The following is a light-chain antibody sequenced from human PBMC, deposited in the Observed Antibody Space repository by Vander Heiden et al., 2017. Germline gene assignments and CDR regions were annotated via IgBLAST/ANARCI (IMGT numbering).Light chain of an antibody. V-gene: IGKV1-13*02. CDR3: QQPNSYPPLT. J-gene: IGKJ4*01. Sequence: IQFTYSPSSLSASVGDRVTITCRASQVISSALDWYQQKPGTAPKLLIYAASSLESGVPSRFSGSGYGKDFTLTISSRQPEDFAAYYCQQPNSYPPLTFGRGTKVEIK. CDR2: AAS. CDR1: QVISSA.